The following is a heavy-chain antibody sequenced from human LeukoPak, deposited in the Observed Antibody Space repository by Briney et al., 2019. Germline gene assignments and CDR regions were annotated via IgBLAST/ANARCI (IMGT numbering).Heavy chain of an antibody. J-gene: IGHJ4*02. CDR1: GRSFSGYY. Sequence: PSETLSLTCAVYGRSFSGYYWCWIRQPPGKGLEWIGEINHSGSTNYNPSLKSRVTISVDTSKNQFSLKLSSVTAADTAVYYCARVRRGYSKEGYFGYWGQGTLVTVSS. D-gene: IGHD5-18*01. CDR2: INHSGST. CDR3: ARVRRGYSKEGYFGY. V-gene: IGHV4-34*01.